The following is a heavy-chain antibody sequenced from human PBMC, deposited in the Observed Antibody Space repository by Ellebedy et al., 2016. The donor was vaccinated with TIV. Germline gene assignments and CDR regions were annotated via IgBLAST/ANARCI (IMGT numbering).Heavy chain of an antibody. CDR1: GYTFTSYY. D-gene: IGHD2-2*01. Sequence: ASVKVSCXASGYTFTSYYMHWVRQAPGQGLEWMGIINPSGGSTSYAQKFQGRVTMTRDTSTSTVYMELSSLRSEDTAVYYCAATPVVVPAAILSLYYYYMDVWGKGTTVTVSS. V-gene: IGHV1-46*01. CDR3: AATPVVVPAAILSLYYYYMDV. CDR2: INPSGGST. J-gene: IGHJ6*03.